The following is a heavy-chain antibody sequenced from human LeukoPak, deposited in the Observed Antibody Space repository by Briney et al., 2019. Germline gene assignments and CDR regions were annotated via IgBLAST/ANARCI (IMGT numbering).Heavy chain of an antibody. CDR2: IYHSGST. Sequence: PSETLSLTCAVSGYSISSGYYWGWIRQPPGKGLEWIGSIYHSGSTYYNPSLKSRVTISVDTSKNQFSLKLSSVTAADTAVYYCARDSYYYVSSGYSRGYFDYWGQGTLVTVSS. D-gene: IGHD3-22*01. CDR1: GYSISSGYY. CDR3: ARDSYYYVSSGYSRGYFDY. V-gene: IGHV4-38-2*02. J-gene: IGHJ4*02.